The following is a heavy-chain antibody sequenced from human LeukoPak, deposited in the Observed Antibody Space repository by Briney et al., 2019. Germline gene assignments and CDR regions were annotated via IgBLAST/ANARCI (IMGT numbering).Heavy chain of an antibody. CDR1: GGSISTYY. CDR3: ARAGVDPTIFDY. D-gene: IGHD5-24*01. V-gene: IGHV4-59*12. J-gene: IGHJ4*02. Sequence: SETLSLTCTVSGGSISTYYWSWIRQPPGKGLEWIGYIYYSGSTNYNPSLKSRVTISVDTSKNQFSLKLSSVTAADTAVYYCARAGVDPTIFDYWGQGTLVTVSS. CDR2: IYYSGST.